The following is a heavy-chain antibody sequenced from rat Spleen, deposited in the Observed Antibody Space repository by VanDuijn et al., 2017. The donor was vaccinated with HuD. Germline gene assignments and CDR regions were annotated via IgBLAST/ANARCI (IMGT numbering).Heavy chain of an antibody. Sequence: QVQLKESGPGLVQSSQTLSLTCTVSGFSLSSSHVTWVRQPPGKGLEWIAAISSGGHTYYNSALKSRLSISRDTSKSQVFLKMNSLQTEDTAIYFCTRSPTVAGVMDAWGQGASVTVSS. CDR1: GFSLSSSH. J-gene: IGHJ4*01. V-gene: IGHV2-6*01. D-gene: IGHD1-3*01. CDR3: TRSPTVAGVMDA. CDR2: ISSGGHT.